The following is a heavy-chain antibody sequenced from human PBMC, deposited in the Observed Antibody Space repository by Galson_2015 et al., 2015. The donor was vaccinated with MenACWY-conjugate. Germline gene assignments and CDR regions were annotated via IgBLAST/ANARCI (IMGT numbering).Heavy chain of an antibody. Sequence: SVKVSCKASGYTFTSYYMHWVRQAPGQGLEWMGIINPSGGSTSYAQKFQGWVTMTRDTSISTAYMELSRLRSDDTAVYYCARAESGGYGATDFDYWGQGTLVTVSS. V-gene: IGHV1-46*01. J-gene: IGHJ4*02. CDR1: GYTFTSYY. D-gene: IGHD2-15*01. CDR3: ARAESGGYGATDFDY. CDR2: INPSGGST.